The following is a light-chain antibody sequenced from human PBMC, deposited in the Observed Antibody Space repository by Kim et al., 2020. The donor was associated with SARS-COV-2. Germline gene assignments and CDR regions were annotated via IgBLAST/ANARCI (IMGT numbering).Light chain of an antibody. V-gene: IGKV3-20*01. J-gene: IGKJ1*01. CDR3: QQYDTSKT. CDR1: QTIYNSY. CDR2: DSS. Sequence: EVVLTQSPGTLSLSPGERVTLSCRASQTIYNSYLAWYQQKPAQAPRLLIYDSSTRATGIPDRFSGSGSGTDFTLTISRLEPEDVAVYYCQQYDTSKTFGQGTKVEI.